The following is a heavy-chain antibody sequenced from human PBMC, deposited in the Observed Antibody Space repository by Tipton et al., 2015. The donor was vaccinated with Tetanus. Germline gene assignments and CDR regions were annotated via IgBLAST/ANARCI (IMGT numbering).Heavy chain of an antibody. J-gene: IGHJ4*02. CDR1: GFAFSPYT. Sequence: SLRLSCAASGFAFSPYTFHWVRQAPGKGLEWMALISYDGSNKYYADSVKGRFTISRDNAKNSLYLQMNSLRDEDTAVYYCARHLPFDYWGRGTLVTVSS. CDR3: ARHLPFDY. CDR2: ISYDGSNK. V-gene: IGHV3-30-3*01.